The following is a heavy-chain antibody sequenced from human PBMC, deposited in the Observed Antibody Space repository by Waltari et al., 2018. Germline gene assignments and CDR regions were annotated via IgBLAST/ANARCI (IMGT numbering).Heavy chain of an antibody. Sequence: QVQLQQWGAGLLKPSETLSLTCAVYGGSFSGYYWSWIRQPPGKGLERIGEINHSGSTNYNPSLKSRVTISVDTSKNQFSLKLSSVTAADTAVYYCARDRGITMVRGGHWFDPWGQGTLVTVSS. J-gene: IGHJ5*02. V-gene: IGHV4-34*01. D-gene: IGHD3-10*01. CDR2: INHSGST. CDR3: ARDRGITMVRGGHWFDP. CDR1: GGSFSGYY.